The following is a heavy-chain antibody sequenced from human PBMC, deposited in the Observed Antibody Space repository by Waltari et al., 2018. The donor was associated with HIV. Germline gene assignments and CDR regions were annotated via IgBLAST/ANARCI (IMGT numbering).Heavy chain of an antibody. V-gene: IGHV1-8*01. CDR1: GYPFTNYD. J-gene: IGHJ5*02. Sequence: QGQMVQSGAEVKQSGASVTLSCKASGYPFTNYDINWLRQATGQGLEWMGWMNPSTGNAGYAHNFQGRVTMTRDIPINTAYMELSGLTSHDTAVYYCSTSRPGAMFGDAWGQGTLVTVSS. D-gene: IGHD3-3*01. CDR2: MNPSTGNA. CDR3: STSRPGAMFGDA.